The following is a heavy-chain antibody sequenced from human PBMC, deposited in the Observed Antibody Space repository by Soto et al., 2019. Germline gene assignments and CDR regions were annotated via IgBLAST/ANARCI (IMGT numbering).Heavy chain of an antibody. CDR1: GYTFTSYG. CDR3: ARDRRSDRKEPRINTDY. V-gene: IGHV1-18*01. J-gene: IGHJ4*02. CDR2: ISAYNGNT. D-gene: IGHD1-26*01. Sequence: ASVKVSCKASGYTFTSYGISWVRQAPGQGLEWMGWISAYNGNTNYAQKLQGRVTMTTDTSTSTAYMELRSLRSDDTAVYYCARDRRSDRKEPRINTDYWGQGTLVTVSS.